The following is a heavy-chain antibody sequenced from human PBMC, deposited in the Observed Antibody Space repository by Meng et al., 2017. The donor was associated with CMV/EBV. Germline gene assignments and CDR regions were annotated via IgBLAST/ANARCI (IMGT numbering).Heavy chain of an antibody. CDR2: IYYSGST. D-gene: IGHD3-10*01. CDR3: ARDPGRVYYYGMDV. V-gene: IGHV4-39*07. J-gene: IGHJ6*02. CDR1: GGSISSSSYY. Sequence: GSLRLSCTVSGGSISSSSYYWGWIRQPPGKGLEWIGSIYYSGSTYYNPSLKSRVTISVDTSKNQFSLKLSSVTAADTAVYYCARDPGRVYYYGMDVWGQGTTVTVSS.